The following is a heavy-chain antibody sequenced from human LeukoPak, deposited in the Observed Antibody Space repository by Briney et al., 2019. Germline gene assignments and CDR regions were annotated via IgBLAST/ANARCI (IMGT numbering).Heavy chain of an antibody. D-gene: IGHD5/OR15-5a*01. Sequence: PSETLSLTCTVSGGSISSSSYYWGWIRQPPGKGLEWIGSIYYSGSTYYNPSLKSRVTISVDTSKNQFSLKLSSVTAADTAVYYCARCSVYANWFDPWGQGTLVTVSS. J-gene: IGHJ5*02. V-gene: IGHV4-39*01. CDR2: IYYSGST. CDR1: GGSISSSSYY. CDR3: ARCSVYANWFDP.